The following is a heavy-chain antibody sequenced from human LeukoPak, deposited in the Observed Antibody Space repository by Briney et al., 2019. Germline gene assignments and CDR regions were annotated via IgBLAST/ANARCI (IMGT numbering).Heavy chain of an antibody. CDR1: GFTFNSYS. D-gene: IGHD3-10*01. J-gene: IGHJ4*02. CDR2: ISSIGVST. Sequence: GGSLRLSCAASGFTFNSYSMNWVRQAPGKGLEWVSTISSIGVSTYYADSVKGRFTISRDNSKNTLYLQMNSLRAEDTAVYYCAKDPGYYDGSGSYYFDYWGQGTLVTVSS. V-gene: IGHV3-23*01. CDR3: AKDPGYYDGSGSYYFDY.